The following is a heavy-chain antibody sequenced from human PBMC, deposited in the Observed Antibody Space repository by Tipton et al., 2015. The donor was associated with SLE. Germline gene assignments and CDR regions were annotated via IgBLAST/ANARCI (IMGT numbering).Heavy chain of an antibody. CDR2: IYHSGST. Sequence: TLSLTCAVSGGSISSGGYSWSWIRQPPGKGLEWIGYIYHSGSTNYNPSLKSRVTISVDTSKNQFSLKLTSVTAADTAVYYCARDPSSSWGGSRSFDLWGRGTLVTVSS. V-gene: IGHV4-30-2*02. J-gene: IGHJ2*01. D-gene: IGHD6-13*01. CDR3: ARDPSSSWGGSRSFDL. CDR1: GGSISSGGYS.